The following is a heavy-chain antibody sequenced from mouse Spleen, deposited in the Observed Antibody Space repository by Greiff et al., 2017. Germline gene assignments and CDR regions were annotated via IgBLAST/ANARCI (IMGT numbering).Heavy chain of an antibody. V-gene: IGHV5-9-3*01. CDR1: GFTFSSYA. Sequence: EVQVVESGGGLVKPGGSLKLSCAASGFTFSSYAMSWVRQTPEKRLEWVATISSGGSYTYYPDSVKGRFTISRDNAKNTLYLQMSSLRSEDTAMYYCAIYRYVDGFYAMDYWGQGTSVTVSS. CDR3: AIYRYVDGFYAMDY. D-gene: IGHD2-14*01. CDR2: ISSGGSYT. J-gene: IGHJ4*01.